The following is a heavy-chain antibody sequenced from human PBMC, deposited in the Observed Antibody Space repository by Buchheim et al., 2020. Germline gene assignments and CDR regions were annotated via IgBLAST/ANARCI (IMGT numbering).Heavy chain of an antibody. CDR2: VSGSGSNT. J-gene: IGHJ5*02. Sequence: EVQVLESGGGLVQPGGSLRLSCAASGFTFNNYAMSWVRQAPGKGLECVSGVSGSGSNTYYADSVKGRFSISRDNSKNTLYLQMNNLRAEDTAIYYCAKVRDSGGYLSWFDPWGQGTL. CDR3: AKVRDSGGYLSWFDP. CDR1: GFTFNNYA. V-gene: IGHV3-23*01. D-gene: IGHD3-22*01.